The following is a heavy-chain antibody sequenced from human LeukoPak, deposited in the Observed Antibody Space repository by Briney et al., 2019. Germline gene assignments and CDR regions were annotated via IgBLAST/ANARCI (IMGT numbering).Heavy chain of an antibody. CDR1: GFTFSSYG. Sequence: PGRSLRLSCAASGFTFSSYGMHWVRQAPGKGLEWVAVISYDGSNKYYADSVKGRFTISRDNSKNTLYLQMNSLRAEDTAVYYCAKDHVSCGDHYYFDYWGQGTLVTVSS. CDR2: ISYDGSNK. V-gene: IGHV3-30*18. D-gene: IGHD4-17*01. CDR3: AKDHVSCGDHYYFDY. J-gene: IGHJ4*02.